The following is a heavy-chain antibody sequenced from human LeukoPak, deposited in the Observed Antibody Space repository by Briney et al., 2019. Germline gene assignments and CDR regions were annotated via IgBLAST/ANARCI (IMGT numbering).Heavy chain of an antibody. CDR1: GFTFSSYA. D-gene: IGHD5-18*01. V-gene: IGHV4-38-2*01. CDR3: ARVYSYGSYFDY. CDR2: IYYSGSA. J-gene: IGHJ4*02. Sequence: GSLRLSCAASGFTFSSYAMSWVRQPPGKGLEWIGSIYYSGSAYYSPSLKSRVTISVDTSKNQFSLKLSSVTAADTAVYYCARVYSYGSYFDYWGQGTLVTVSS.